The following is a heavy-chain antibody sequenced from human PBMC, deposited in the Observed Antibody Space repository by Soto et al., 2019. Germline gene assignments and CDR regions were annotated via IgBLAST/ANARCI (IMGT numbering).Heavy chain of an antibody. V-gene: IGHV4-4*02. CDR1: GGFISRRNW. CDR3: ARAPGGSGRGYFEY. Sequence: QVQLQESGPGLVKPSGTLSLTCAVSGGFISRRNWWSWVRQPPGKGLEWIGEIYHSGSSNYNPSLKSRVTISVDKSTNQFSLTLNSVTAADTAVYYGARAPGGSGRGYFEYWGKGALVTVSS. D-gene: IGHD3-10*01. J-gene: IGHJ4*02. CDR2: IYHSGSS.